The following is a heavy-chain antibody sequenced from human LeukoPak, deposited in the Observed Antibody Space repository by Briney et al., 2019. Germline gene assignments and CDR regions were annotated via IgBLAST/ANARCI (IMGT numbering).Heavy chain of an antibody. J-gene: IGHJ4*02. CDR2: IYYSGST. CDR1: GGSISSGGYY. V-gene: IGHV4-31*03. D-gene: IGHD3-22*01. Sequence: SQTLSLTCTVSGGSISSGGYYWSWIRQHPGKGLEWIGYIYYSGSTYYNPSLKSRVTISVDTSKNQFSLKLGSVTAADTAVYYCARGLIVVRYFDYWGQGTLVTVSS. CDR3: ARGLIVVRYFDY.